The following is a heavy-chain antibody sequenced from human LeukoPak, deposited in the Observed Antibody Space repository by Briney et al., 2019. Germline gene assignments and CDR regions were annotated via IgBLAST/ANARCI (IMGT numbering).Heavy chain of an antibody. CDR3: ASSVRTAMVSGYYYYYGMDV. Sequence: ASVKVSCKASGYTFTSYYMHWVRQAPGQGLEWMGIINPSGGSTSYAQKFQGWVTMTRDTSISTAYMELSRLRSDDTAVYYCASSVRTAMVSGYYYYYGMDVWGQGTTVTVSS. D-gene: IGHD5-18*01. V-gene: IGHV1-46*01. CDR1: GYTFTSYY. J-gene: IGHJ6*02. CDR2: INPSGGST.